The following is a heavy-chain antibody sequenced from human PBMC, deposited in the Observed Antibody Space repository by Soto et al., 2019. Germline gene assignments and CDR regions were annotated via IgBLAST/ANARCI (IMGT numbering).Heavy chain of an antibody. D-gene: IGHD2-21*02. J-gene: IGHJ4*02. Sequence: QVQLVESGGGVVQPGRSLRLSCAASGFTFSSYGMHWVRQAPGKGLEWVAVISYDGSNKYYADSVKGRFTISRDNSKNTLYLQMNSLRAEDTSVYYCAKDVGGNSREYFDYWGQGTLVTVSS. CDR3: AKDVGGNSREYFDY. CDR1: GFTFSSYG. V-gene: IGHV3-30*18. CDR2: ISYDGSNK.